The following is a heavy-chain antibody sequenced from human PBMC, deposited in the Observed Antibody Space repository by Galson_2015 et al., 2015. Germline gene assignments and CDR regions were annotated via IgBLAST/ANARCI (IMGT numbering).Heavy chain of an antibody. V-gene: IGHV4-39*01. J-gene: IGHJ4*02. Sequence: SETLSLTCTVSGGSISSSSYYWGWIRQPPGKGLEWIGSIYYSGSTYYNPSLKSRVTISVDTSKNQFSLKLSSVTAADAAVYYCARHVREAVAGTLTGFDYWGQGTLVTVSS. CDR2: IYYSGST. D-gene: IGHD6-19*01. CDR3: ARHVREAVAGTLTGFDY. CDR1: GGSISSSSYY.